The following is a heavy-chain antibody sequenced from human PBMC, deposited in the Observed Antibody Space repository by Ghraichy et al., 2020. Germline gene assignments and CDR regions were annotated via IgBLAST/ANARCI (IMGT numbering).Heavy chain of an antibody. CDR1: GFTFSSYG. V-gene: IGHV3-30*18. CDR3: ANPNFDWLHHYYYYGMDV. CDR2: ISYDGSNK. Sequence: GGSLRLSCAASGFTFSSYGMHWVRQAPGKGLEWVAVISYDGSNKYYADSVKGRFTISRDNSKNTLYLQMNSLRAEDTAVYYCANPNFDWLHHYYYYGMDVWGQGTTVTVSS. J-gene: IGHJ6*02. D-gene: IGHD3-9*01.